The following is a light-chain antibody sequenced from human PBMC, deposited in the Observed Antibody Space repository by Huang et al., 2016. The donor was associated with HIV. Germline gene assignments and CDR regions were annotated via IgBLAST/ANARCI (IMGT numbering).Light chain of an antibody. Sequence: IQLTHSPSSLSASVGDRVTITCRANQAIGTYLAWYQQKPGKAPELLLNSSSTLRSGVPSRFSGGGSGTDFTLTITSLQPEDFASYSCQHLYTFGGGTKVEIK. CDR2: SSS. J-gene: IGKJ4*01. V-gene: IGKV1-9*01. CDR1: QAIGTY. CDR3: QHLYT.